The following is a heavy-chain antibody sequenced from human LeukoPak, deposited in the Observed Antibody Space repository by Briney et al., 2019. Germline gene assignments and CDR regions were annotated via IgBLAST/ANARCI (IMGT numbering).Heavy chain of an antibody. Sequence: KPSGTLSLTCTVSGGSISRYFWTWIRLPPTKGLEWIGYISSSGSTSYNPSITSRVTISIGTSKNHFSLKLSSVTAADTAVYHCARLIAVAGTFYYFDYWGQGTLVTVLS. CDR2: ISSSGST. D-gene: IGHD6-19*01. V-gene: IGHV4-59*08. J-gene: IGHJ4*02. CDR1: GGSISRYF. CDR3: ARLIAVAGTFYYFDY.